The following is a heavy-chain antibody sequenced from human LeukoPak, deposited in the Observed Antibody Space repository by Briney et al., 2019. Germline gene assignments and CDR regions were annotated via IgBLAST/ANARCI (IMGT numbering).Heavy chain of an antibody. CDR1: GFSFNDYG. CDR3: ATSTVGFYFDY. Sequence: GGSLRLSCAASGFSFNDYGISWVRQPPGKGLEWVAGITLNDGSAAYANSMNGRFTISRESAKNSLYRQMNSLRAEDTALYYCATSTVGFYFDYWGQGTLVTVYS. J-gene: IGHJ4*02. CDR2: ITLNDGSA. V-gene: IGHV3-20*04. D-gene: IGHD1-26*01.